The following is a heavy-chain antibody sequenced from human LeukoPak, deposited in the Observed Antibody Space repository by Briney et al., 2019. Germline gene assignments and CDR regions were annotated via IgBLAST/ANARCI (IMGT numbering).Heavy chain of an antibody. Sequence: LETLSLTCAVYGGSFSGYYWSWIRQPPGKGLEWIGEINHSGSTNYNPSLKSRVTISVDTSKNQFSLKLSSVTAADTAVYYCARGHYDFWSGRSWFDPWGQGTLVTVSS. V-gene: IGHV4-34*01. CDR2: INHSGST. CDR3: ARGHYDFWSGRSWFDP. CDR1: GGSFSGYY. J-gene: IGHJ5*02. D-gene: IGHD3-3*01.